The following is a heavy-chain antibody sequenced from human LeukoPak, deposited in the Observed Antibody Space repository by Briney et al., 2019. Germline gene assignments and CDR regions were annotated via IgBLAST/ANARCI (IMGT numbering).Heavy chain of an antibody. V-gene: IGHV3-53*01. D-gene: IGHD6-19*01. Sequence: GGSLRLSCAASGFTVSSNYMSWVRQAPGKGLEWVSVIYSGGSTYYADSVKGRFTISRDNSKNTLYLQMNSLRAEDTAVYYCAREQLEYSSGWYFGYWGQGTLVTVSS. CDR1: GFTVSSNY. J-gene: IGHJ4*02. CDR3: AREQLEYSSGWYFGY. CDR2: IYSGGST.